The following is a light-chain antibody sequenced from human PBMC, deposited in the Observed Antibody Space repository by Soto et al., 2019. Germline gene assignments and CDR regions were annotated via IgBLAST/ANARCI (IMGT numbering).Light chain of an antibody. CDR3: QTWGTGIFGV. CDR1: SGHSSYA. V-gene: IGLV4-69*01. CDR2: LNSDGSH. Sequence: QSVLTQSPSASASLGASVKLTCTLSSGHSSYAIAWHQQQPEKGPRYLMKLNSDGSHSKGDGIPDRFSGSSSGAERYLTISSLQSEDEADYYCQTWGTGIFGVSGGGTQLTVL. J-gene: IGLJ7*01.